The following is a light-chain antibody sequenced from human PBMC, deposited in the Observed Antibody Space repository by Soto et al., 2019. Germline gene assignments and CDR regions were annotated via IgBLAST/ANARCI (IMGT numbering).Light chain of an antibody. CDR1: SSDVGGYNY. J-gene: IGLJ1*01. Sequence: QSALTQPASVSGSPGQSITISCTGTSSDVGGYNYVSWYQQHPGKAPKVMIYEVNNRPSGVSNRFSGSKSGNTASLTISGLQAEDEADYYCSSYTSSSFYVFGTG. V-gene: IGLV2-14*01. CDR3: SSYTSSSFYV. CDR2: EVN.